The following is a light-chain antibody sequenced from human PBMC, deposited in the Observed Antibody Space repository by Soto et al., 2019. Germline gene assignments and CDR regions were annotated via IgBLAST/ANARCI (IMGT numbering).Light chain of an antibody. V-gene: IGKV3-20*01. CDR2: GAS. J-gene: IGKJ1*01. Sequence: EIVLTQSPATLSMSPGERASLFCRASQSVNNNFLAWYQQRPGQAPRLLVFGASSRAAGIPERFSGSGSGTDFALTVSRLGPEDFAVYYCQQYGNSPATFGQGTKVEIK. CDR1: QSVNNNF. CDR3: QQYGNSPAT.